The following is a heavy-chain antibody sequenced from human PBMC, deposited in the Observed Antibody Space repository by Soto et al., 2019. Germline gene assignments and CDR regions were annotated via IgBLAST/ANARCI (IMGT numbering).Heavy chain of an antibody. CDR1: GGSISSYY. J-gene: IGHJ3*02. Sequence: PSETLSLTCTVSGGSISSYYWSWIRQPPGKGLEWIGYIYYSGSTNYNPSLKSRVTISVDTSKNQFSLKLSSVTAADTAVYYCARDREGYNSTVLDAFDIWGQGTMVTVSS. CDR3: ARDREGYNSTVLDAFDI. CDR2: IYYSGST. V-gene: IGHV4-59*01. D-gene: IGHD5-12*01.